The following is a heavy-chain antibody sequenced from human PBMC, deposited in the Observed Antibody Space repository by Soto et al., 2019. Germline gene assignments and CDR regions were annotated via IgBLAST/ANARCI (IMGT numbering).Heavy chain of an antibody. V-gene: IGHV1-18*01. Sequence: QVQLVQSGAEVKKPGASVKVSCKASGYTFTSYHITWVRQALGQGLEWKGWISAYNGNTSYAQKLQGRVTMTTDTSTSTAYIELRSLCSDATCVYYCARESPGPREWGQGTLVTVSS. J-gene: IGHJ4*02. CDR1: GYTFTSYH. CDR3: ARESPGPRE. CDR2: ISAYNGNT.